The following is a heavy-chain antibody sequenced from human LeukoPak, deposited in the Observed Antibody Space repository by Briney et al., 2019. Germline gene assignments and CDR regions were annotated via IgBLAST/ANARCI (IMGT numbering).Heavy chain of an antibody. J-gene: IGHJ6*02. Sequence: PGGSLRLSCAASGFTFSSYWMHWVRQAPGKGLVWVSRINTDGSTTNYADSVKGRFTIFRDNAKNTLYLQMNSLRGEDTAAYYCARDRQYGMDVWGQGTTVTVSS. CDR1: GFTFSSYW. CDR2: INTDGSTT. CDR3: ARDRQYGMDV. V-gene: IGHV3-74*01.